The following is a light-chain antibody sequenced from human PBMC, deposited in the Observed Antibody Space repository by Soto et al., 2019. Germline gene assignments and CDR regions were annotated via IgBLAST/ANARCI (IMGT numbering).Light chain of an antibody. Sequence: DIQMTQSPSSVSASIGDKVTITCRASQHIGSWLAWYQQKPGQAPKLLIYTASSLQTGVPSRFSGSGSGTDVTLTISNLQPEDFATYYCQQAHSFPRTFGQGTRLKIK. CDR2: TAS. CDR1: QHIGSW. CDR3: QQAHSFPRT. J-gene: IGKJ2*01. V-gene: IGKV1-12*01.